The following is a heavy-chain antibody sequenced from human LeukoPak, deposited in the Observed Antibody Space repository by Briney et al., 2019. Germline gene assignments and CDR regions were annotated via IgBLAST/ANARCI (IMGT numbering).Heavy chain of an antibody. J-gene: IGHJ4*02. D-gene: IGHD3-22*01. CDR1: GFTFSSYD. CDR2: IGTAGDT. CDR3: ARSPPYYDRRFFDY. Sequence: GGSLRLSCAASGFTFSSYDMHWVRQATGKGLEWVSAIGTAGDTYYPGSVKGRFTISRDNSKNTLYLQMNSLRAEDTAVYYCARSPPYYDRRFFDYWGQGTLVTVSS. V-gene: IGHV3-13*01.